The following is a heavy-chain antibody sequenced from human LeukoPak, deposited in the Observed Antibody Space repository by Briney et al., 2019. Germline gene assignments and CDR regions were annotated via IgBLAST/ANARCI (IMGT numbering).Heavy chain of an antibody. CDR1: GYTFTTYN. CDR3: ATGLWFGKYLDV. Sequence: ASVKVSCKASGYTFTTYNINWVRQAPGQGLEWMGWISGYNGNTNYAQKLQGRVTMTTDTSTSTAYMELSSLRSEDTAVYYCATGLWFGKYLDVWGKGTTVTISS. J-gene: IGHJ6*04. CDR2: ISGYNGNT. D-gene: IGHD3-10*01. V-gene: IGHV1-18*01.